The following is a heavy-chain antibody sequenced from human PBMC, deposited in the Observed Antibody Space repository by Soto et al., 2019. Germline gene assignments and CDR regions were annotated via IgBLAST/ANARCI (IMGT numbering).Heavy chain of an antibody. J-gene: IGHJ4*02. CDR1: GGSISSYY. V-gene: IGHV4-59*01. CDR2: IYYSGST. Sequence: PSETLSLTCTVSGGSISSYYWSWIRQPPGKGLEWIGYIYYSGSTNYNPSLKSRVTISVDTSKNQFSLKLSSVTAADTAVYYCARDFKGGPSYWGQGTLVTVSS. CDR3: ARDFKGGPSY.